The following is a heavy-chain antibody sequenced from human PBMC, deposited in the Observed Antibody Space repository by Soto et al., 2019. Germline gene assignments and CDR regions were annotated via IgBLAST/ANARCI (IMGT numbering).Heavy chain of an antibody. CDR1: GGSISSSSYY. CDR3: ASKIYSNYAMDV. Sequence: PXATLSLTCTVSGGSISSSSYYWGWIRQPPGKGLEWIGSIYYSGSTYYNPSLKSRVTISVDTSKNQFSLKLSSVTAADTAVYYCASKIYSNYAMDVWGQGTTVTVSS. CDR2: IYYSGST. V-gene: IGHV4-39*01. D-gene: IGHD4-4*01. J-gene: IGHJ6*02.